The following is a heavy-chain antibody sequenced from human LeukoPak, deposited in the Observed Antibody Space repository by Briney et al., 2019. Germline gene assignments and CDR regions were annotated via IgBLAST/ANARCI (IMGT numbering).Heavy chain of an antibody. CDR2: IYSGGST. CDR3: ARSNYYYGMDV. CDR1: GFTVSSNY. Sequence: GGSLRLSCAASGFTVSSNYMSWVRQAPGKGLEWVSVIYSGGSTYYADSVKGRFTISRDNSKNTLYLQMNSLRAEDTAVYYCARSNYYYGMDVWGQGTTVTDSS. J-gene: IGHJ6*02. V-gene: IGHV3-53*01.